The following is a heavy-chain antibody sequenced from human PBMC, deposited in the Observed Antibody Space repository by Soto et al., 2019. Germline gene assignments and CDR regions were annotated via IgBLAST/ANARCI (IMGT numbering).Heavy chain of an antibody. CDR2: ISGSGGST. D-gene: IGHD2-15*01. CDR1: GFTFSSYA. Sequence: GGSLRLSCAASGFTFSSYAMSWVRQAPGKGLEGVSAISGSGGSTYYADSVKGRFTISRDKSKNTLYLQMNSLRADDTAVYYCAKDSLRDIHFLPYVFAIWGQGTTGTVS. J-gene: IGHJ3*02. CDR3: AKDSLRDIHFLPYVFAI. V-gene: IGHV3-23*01.